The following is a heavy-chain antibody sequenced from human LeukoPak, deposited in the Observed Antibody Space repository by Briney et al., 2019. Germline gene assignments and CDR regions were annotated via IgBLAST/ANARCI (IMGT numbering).Heavy chain of an antibody. Sequence: GASLKVSCKASGFTFTNSAIQWVRQARGQRLEWLGWIVVGSGNANYAQKFQDRVIITRDMSTSTAYMEVGSLRSEDTAVYYCAADDLTRAYWGQGTLVTVSS. CDR2: IVVGSGNA. CDR1: GFTFTNSA. V-gene: IGHV1-58*02. J-gene: IGHJ4*02. CDR3: AADDLTRAY.